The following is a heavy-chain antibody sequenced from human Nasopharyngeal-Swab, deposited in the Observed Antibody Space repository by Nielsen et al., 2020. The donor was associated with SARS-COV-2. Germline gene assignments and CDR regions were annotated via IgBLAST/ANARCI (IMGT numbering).Heavy chain of an antibody. J-gene: IGHJ4*02. CDR3: ARSDRDGDPYYFDY. CDR1: GDSFTSYW. D-gene: IGHD5-24*01. V-gene: IGHV5-51*01. Sequence: KVSCKGSGDSFTSYWIGWVRQMPGKGLEWMGIIYPGDSDTRYSPSFQGQVTISADKSISTAYLQWSSLKASDTAMYYCARSDRDGDPYYFDYWGQGTLVTVSS. CDR2: IYPGDSDT.